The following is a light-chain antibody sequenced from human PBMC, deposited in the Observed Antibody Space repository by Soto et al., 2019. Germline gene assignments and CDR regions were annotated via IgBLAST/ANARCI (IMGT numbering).Light chain of an antibody. CDR1: SSDVGGYNY. J-gene: IGLJ2*01. V-gene: IGLV2-14*01. CDR2: EVS. CDR3: SSYTTSSTLGV. Sequence: QSALTQPASVSGSPGQSITISCTGTSSDVGGYNYVSWYQHHPGKAPKLMIFEVSNRPSGVSNRFSGSKSGTTASLTISGLQAEDEADYYCSSYTTSSTLGVFGGGTKVTVL.